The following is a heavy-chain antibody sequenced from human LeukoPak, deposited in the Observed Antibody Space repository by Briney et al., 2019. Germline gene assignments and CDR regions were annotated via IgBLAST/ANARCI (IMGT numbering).Heavy chain of an antibody. CDR1: GYTFTSYD. J-gene: IGHJ4*02. CDR3: ARGPPNWGYDY. D-gene: IGHD7-27*01. CDR2: MSPNSGDT. V-gene: IGHV1-8*01. Sequence: ASVKVSCKASGYTFTSYDFNWVRQATGQRPEWMGWMSPNSGDTGYAQKFHDRVTMTRNTSISTAYMELSSLRSDDTAVYYCARGPPNWGYDYWGPGTLVTVSS.